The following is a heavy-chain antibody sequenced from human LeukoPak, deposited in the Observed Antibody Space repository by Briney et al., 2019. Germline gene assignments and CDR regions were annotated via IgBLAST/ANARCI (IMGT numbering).Heavy chain of an antibody. D-gene: IGHD3-10*01. J-gene: IGHJ4*02. CDR3: TTTFGDYYGSGSSDFDY. CDR2: IRYDGSNK. V-gene: IGHV3-30*02. CDR1: GFAFSSYG. Sequence: GGSLRLSCAASGFAFSSYGMHWVRQAPGKGLEWVAFIRYDGSNKYYADSVKGRFTISRDNSKNTLYLQMNSLKTEDTAVYFCTTTFGDYYGSGSSDFDYWGQGTLVTVSS.